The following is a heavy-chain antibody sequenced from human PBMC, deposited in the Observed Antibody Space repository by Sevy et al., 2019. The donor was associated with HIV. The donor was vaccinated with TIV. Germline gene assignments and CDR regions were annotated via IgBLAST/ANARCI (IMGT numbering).Heavy chain of an antibody. CDR1: GFTFSSYA. D-gene: IGHD6-19*01. Sequence: GGSLRLSCAASGFTFSSYAMSWVRQAPGKGLEWVSVIRGSGDSTYYADSVKGRFTISRDNSKKTLYLQMNSLRAEDTAVYYCAEGGTELAGKGRAHFDYWGQGTLVTVSS. J-gene: IGHJ4*02. CDR2: IRGSGDST. CDR3: AEGGTELAGKGRAHFDY. V-gene: IGHV3-23*01.